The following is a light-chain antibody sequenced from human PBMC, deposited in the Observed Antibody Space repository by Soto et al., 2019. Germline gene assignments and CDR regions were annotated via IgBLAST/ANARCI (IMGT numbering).Light chain of an antibody. CDR3: QPTYTYIT. Sequence: DIQMTQSPSSLSASVGDRVTLTCRATQPIKNYLNWYKQKPGKAPKLLIYTASILQDGVPSRFSGSGSGTDFTLPIRDLKPEDFATEYCQPTYTYITFGQGTRLENK. V-gene: IGKV1-39*01. CDR1: QPIKNY. J-gene: IGKJ5*01. CDR2: TAS.